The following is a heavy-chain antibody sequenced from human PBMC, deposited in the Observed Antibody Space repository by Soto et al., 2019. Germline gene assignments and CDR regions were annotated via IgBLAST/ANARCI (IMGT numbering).Heavy chain of an antibody. V-gene: IGHV5-10-1*01. CDR3: ATTVTMPPNFYYYGMDV. CDR1: GYNLTTYW. J-gene: IGHJ6*02. CDR2: IEPSDSYT. D-gene: IGHD4-4*01. Sequence: GESLNISCNASGYNLTTYWIRWVRKMHGKGLEWMGRIEPSDSYTNYSPSFRGHVTISADRSISTAYLQWSSLKASDTAVYYCATTVTMPPNFYYYGMDVWGQGTAVTVSS.